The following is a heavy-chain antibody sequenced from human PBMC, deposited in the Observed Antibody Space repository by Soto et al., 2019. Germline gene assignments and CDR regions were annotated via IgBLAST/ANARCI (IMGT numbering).Heavy chain of an antibody. CDR2: IIPIFGTA. CDR1: GGTFSSYA. D-gene: IGHD1-26*01. Sequence: SVKVSCKASGGTFSSYAISWVRQAPGQGLEWMGGIIPIFGTANYAQKFQGRVTITADESTSTAYMELSSLRSEDTAVYYCARDKSSGSAFDYWGQGTLVTVSS. J-gene: IGHJ4*02. V-gene: IGHV1-69*13. CDR3: ARDKSSGSAFDY.